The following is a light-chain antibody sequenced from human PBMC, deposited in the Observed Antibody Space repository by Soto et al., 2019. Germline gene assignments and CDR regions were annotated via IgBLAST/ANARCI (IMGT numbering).Light chain of an antibody. J-gene: IGKJ1*01. V-gene: IGKV4-1*01. CDR2: WAS. CDR3: QQYYSAPGT. CDR1: QSLLYTPNNYNY. Sequence: DVVMTQFPDSLAVSLGERATLSCKSGQSLLYTPNNYNYLAWYQQKAGQPPKLLIYWASTRESGVPDRFSGSGSGTDFNLTNSNLQAEDVAVYFCQQYYSAPGTFGQGTRVEIK.